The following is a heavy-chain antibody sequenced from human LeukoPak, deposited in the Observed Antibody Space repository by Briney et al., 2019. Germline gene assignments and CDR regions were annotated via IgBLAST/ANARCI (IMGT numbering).Heavy chain of an antibody. Sequence: GGSLRLSCAASGFTFSSYEMNWVRQAPGKGLEWVSYISSSGSPIYYADSVKGRFTISRDNAKNSLYLQMNSLRAEDTAVYYCARAYYDILTGYYRDNWFDPWGQGTLVTVSS. D-gene: IGHD3-9*01. CDR2: ISSSGSPI. CDR3: ARAYYDILTGYYRDNWFDP. V-gene: IGHV3-48*03. J-gene: IGHJ5*02. CDR1: GFTFSSYE.